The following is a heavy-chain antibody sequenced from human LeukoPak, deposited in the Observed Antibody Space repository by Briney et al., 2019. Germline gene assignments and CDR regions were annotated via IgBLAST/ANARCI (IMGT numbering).Heavy chain of an antibody. D-gene: IGHD3-10*01. J-gene: IGHJ3*02. CDR1: GFTFSSYA. CDR3: ARNDGSGSPPRAFDI. CDR2: IKQDGSER. V-gene: IGHV3-7*01. Sequence: PGGSLRLSCAASGFTFSSYAMHWVRQAPGKGLEWVANIKQDGSERYYVDSVKGRFTISRDDAKNSLYLQMNSLRAEDTAVYYCARNDGSGSPPRAFDIWGQGTMVTVSS.